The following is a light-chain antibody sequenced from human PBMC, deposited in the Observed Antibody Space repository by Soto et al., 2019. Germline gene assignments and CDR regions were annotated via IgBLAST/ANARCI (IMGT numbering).Light chain of an antibody. CDR3: QSYHSSLSGVV. J-gene: IGLJ2*01. CDR1: SSNIGAGYD. CDR2: GNV. V-gene: IGLV1-40*01. Sequence: QSVLTQPPSVSGAPGQRVIISCTGSSSNIGAGYDVHWYQQLPGTAPKLLIYGNVNRPSGVPDRFSGSKSGTSASLAITGLQAEDEADYYCQSYHSSLSGVVFGGGTKLTVL.